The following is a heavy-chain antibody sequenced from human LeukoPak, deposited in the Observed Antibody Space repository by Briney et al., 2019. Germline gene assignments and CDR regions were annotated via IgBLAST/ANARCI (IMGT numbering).Heavy chain of an antibody. Sequence: SVKVSCKTFGDTFSYHSISWVRQAPGQGLEWMGGIVPIFGTAKYAQKFQGRVTITADESTSTAYMELSSLRSEDTAVYYCATVPDRGWQYYFDYWGQGTLVTVSS. V-gene: IGHV1-69*13. CDR2: IVPIFGTA. J-gene: IGHJ4*02. D-gene: IGHD6-19*01. CDR3: ATVPDRGWQYYFDY. CDR1: GDTFSYHS.